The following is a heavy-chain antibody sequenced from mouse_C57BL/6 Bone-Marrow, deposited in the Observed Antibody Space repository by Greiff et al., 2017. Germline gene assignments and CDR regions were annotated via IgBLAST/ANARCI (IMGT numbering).Heavy chain of an antibody. CDR3: ASSSYYYGSSKGYFDV. Sequence: VQLQQPGAELVRPGTSVKLSCKASGYTFTSYWMHWVKQRPGQGLEWIGVIDPSDSYTNYNQKFKGKATLTVDTSSSTAYMQLSSLTSEDSAVYYWASSSYYYGSSKGYFDVWGTGTTVTVSS. D-gene: IGHD1-1*01. CDR2: IDPSDSYT. CDR1: GYTFTSYW. J-gene: IGHJ1*03. V-gene: IGHV1-59*01.